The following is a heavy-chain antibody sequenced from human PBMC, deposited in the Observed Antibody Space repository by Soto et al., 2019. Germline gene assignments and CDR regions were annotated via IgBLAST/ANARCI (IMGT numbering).Heavy chain of an antibody. CDR1: GGSISSGGYY. V-gene: IGHV4-31*03. CDR2: IYYRGST. J-gene: IGHJ3*02. CDR3: ARVSLPYSGYDLGGAFDI. Sequence: QVQLQESGPGLVKPSQTLSLTCTVSGGSISSGGYYWSWIRQHPGKGLEWIGYIYYRGSTYYNPSLKSRVTISVDTSKNQFSLKLSSVTAADTAVYYCARVSLPYSGYDLGGAFDIWGQGTMVTVSS. D-gene: IGHD5-12*01.